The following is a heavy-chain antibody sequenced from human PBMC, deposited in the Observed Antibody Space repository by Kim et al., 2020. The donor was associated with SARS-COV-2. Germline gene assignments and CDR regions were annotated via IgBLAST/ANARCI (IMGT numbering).Heavy chain of an antibody. CDR3: ARSRREHRKGDALDI. J-gene: IGHJ3*02. Sequence: GGSLRLSCAASGFTFSSYAMHWVRQAPGKGLEWVAVISYDGGNKYYADSVKGRFTISRDNSKNTLYLQMNSMRAEDTAVYYCARSRREHRKGDALDIWGQGTMVTVPS. D-gene: IGHD1-26*01. CDR1: GFTFSSYA. CDR2: ISYDGGNK. V-gene: IGHV3-30-3*01.